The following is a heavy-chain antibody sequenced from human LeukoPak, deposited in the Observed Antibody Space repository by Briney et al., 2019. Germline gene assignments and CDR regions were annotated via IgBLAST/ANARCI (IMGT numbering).Heavy chain of an antibody. J-gene: IGHJ6*02. Sequence: SETLSLTCTVSGGSISSYYWSWIRQPAGKGLEWIGRIYTSGSTNYNPSLKSRVTMSVDTSKNQFSLKLSSVTAADTAVYYCARDGVSSSWTYYYYYGMDVWGQGTTVTVS. CDR3: ARDGVSSSWTYYYYYGMDV. D-gene: IGHD6-13*01. V-gene: IGHV4-4*07. CDR1: GGSISSYY. CDR2: IYTSGST.